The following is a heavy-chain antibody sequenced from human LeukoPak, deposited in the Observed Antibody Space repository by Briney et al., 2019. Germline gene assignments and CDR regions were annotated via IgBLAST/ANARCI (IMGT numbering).Heavy chain of an antibody. V-gene: IGHV3-48*01. CDR3: ARSGKYCSDTSCFKWFDP. CDR2: ISDSSAM. D-gene: IGHD2-2*01. J-gene: IGHJ5*02. CDR1: GFTFRTYS. Sequence: PGGSLRLSCAASGFTFRTYSMKWVRQAPGKGLEWVSYISDSSAMYYADPVKGRFTISRDNSKNTLNLQLNSLRAEDTAVYYCARSGKYCSDTSCFKWFDPWGQGTLVTVSS.